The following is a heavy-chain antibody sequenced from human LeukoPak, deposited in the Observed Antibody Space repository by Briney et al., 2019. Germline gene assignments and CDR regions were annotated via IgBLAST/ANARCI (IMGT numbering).Heavy chain of an antibody. CDR3: AKDRSAVAGVNWFDP. D-gene: IGHD6-19*01. J-gene: IGHJ5*02. CDR2: ISGSGGST. CDR1: GFTFSSYA. Sequence: GGSLRLSCAASGFTFSSYAMSWVRQAPGEGLEWVSAISGSGGSTYYADTVKGRFTISRDNSKNTLYLQMNSLRAEDTAVYYCAKDRSAVAGVNWFDPWGQGTLVTVSS. V-gene: IGHV3-23*01.